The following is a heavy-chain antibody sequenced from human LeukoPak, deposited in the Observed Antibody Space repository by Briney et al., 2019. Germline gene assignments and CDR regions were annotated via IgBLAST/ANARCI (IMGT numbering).Heavy chain of an antibody. V-gene: IGHV3-7*03. J-gene: IGHJ4*02. CDR1: GFTFSSYW. Sequence: GGSLRLSCAASGFTFSSYWMSWVRQAPGKGLEWVANIKQDGSEKDYVDSVKGRFTISRDNAKNSLYLQMNSLRVEDTAVYYCARNPASHYYDSSGYYYFDYWGQGTLVTVSS. CDR3: ARNPASHYYDSSGYYYFDY. CDR2: IKQDGSEK. D-gene: IGHD3-22*01.